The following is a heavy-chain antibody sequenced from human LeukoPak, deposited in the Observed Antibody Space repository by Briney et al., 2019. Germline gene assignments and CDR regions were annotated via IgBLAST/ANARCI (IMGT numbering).Heavy chain of an antibody. J-gene: IGHJ4*02. Sequence: PGGSLRLSCAASGFTFSSYSMNWVRQAPGKGLEWVSSISSSSSYIYYADSVKGRFTISRDNSKNTLYLLMNSLRAEDTAIYYCAKDHSIGLLGPSFFDFWGQGTLVTVSS. CDR1: GFTFSSYS. D-gene: IGHD1-26*01. CDR3: AKDHSIGLLGPSFFDF. CDR2: ISSSSSYI. V-gene: IGHV3-21*04.